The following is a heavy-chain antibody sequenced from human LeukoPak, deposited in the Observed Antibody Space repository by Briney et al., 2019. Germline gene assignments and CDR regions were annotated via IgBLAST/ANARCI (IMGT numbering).Heavy chain of an antibody. CDR3: ARHVLSTSCFDY. Sequence: PSETLSLTCAVYGGSFSGYYWSWIRQPPGKGLEWIGEINHSGSTNYNPSLKSRVTISVDTSKNQFSLKLSSVTAADTAVYYCARHVLSTSCFDYWGQGTLVTVSS. CDR1: GGSFSGYY. D-gene: IGHD2-2*01. CDR2: INHSGST. V-gene: IGHV4-34*01. J-gene: IGHJ4*02.